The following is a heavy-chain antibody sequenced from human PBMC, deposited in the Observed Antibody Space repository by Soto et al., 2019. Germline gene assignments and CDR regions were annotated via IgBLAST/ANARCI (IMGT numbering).Heavy chain of an antibody. J-gene: IGHJ5*02. CDR1: GGSISSGFYS. V-gene: IGHV4-30-2*01. CDR3: ARVPGP. Sequence: SETLCLTCAVAGGSISSGFYSWSWIRQPPGKGLEWIGYIYHSGSTYYNPSLKSRVTISVDRSKNQFSLKLSSVTAADTAVYYCARVPGPWGQGTLVTVSS. D-gene: IGHD7-27*01. CDR2: IYHSGST.